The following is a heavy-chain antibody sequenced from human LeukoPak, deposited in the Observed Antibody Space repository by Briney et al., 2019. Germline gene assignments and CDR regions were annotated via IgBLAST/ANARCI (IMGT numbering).Heavy chain of an antibody. CDR3: ARPGDSYGYNFDY. V-gene: IGHV3-23*01. Sequence: GGSLRLSCAASGFTFSSHGMNWVRQAPGKGLEWVSGISPSGDILYYADSVKGQFTISRDNSKNTVYLQMNSLRAEDTAVYYCARPGDSYGYNFDYWGQGTLVTVSS. D-gene: IGHD5-18*01. J-gene: IGHJ4*02. CDR1: GFTFSSHG. CDR2: ISPSGDIL.